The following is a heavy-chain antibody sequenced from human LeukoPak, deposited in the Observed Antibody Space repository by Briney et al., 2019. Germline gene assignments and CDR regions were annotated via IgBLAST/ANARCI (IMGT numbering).Heavy chain of an antibody. J-gene: IGHJ4*02. CDR2: IYPCDADT. CDR1: GYTFTSYC. V-gene: IGHV5-51*01. D-gene: IGHD6-19*01. CDR3: ERLRSGWHSNLDY. Sequence: PGESLNISCKCSGYTFTSYCIGWWLQMPGEDLEEMVVIYPCDADTKYNPSLQGQVTISSDKSINTAYLQLSSLNASDKAVYYCERLRSGWHSNLDYWGQGTLVTVSS.